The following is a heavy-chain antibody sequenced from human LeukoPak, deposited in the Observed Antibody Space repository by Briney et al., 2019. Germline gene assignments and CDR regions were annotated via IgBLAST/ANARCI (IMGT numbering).Heavy chain of an antibody. CDR2: ISVYNGNT. CDR3: ARDRGIAAAGRETYYYYMDV. CDR1: GYIFTSYG. V-gene: IGHV1-18*01. D-gene: IGHD6-13*01. J-gene: IGHJ6*03. Sequence: ASVKVSCKASGYIFTSYGISWVRQAPGQGLEWMGWISVYNGNTNYAQKLQGRVTMTTDTSTSTAYMELRSLRSDDTAVYYCARDRGIAAAGRETYYYYMDVWGKGTTVTVSS.